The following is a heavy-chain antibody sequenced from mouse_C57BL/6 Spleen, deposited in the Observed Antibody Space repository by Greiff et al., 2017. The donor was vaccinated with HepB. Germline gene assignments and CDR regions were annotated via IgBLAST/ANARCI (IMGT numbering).Heavy chain of an antibody. V-gene: IGHV1-82*01. Sequence: VQLQQSGPELVKPGASVKISCKASGYAFSSSWMNWVKQRPGKGLEWIGRIYPGDGDTNYNGKFKGKATLTADKSSSTAYMQLSSLTSEDSAVYCCARSSFITTVVATDYWGQGTTLTVSS. CDR1: GYAFSSSW. D-gene: IGHD1-1*01. J-gene: IGHJ2*01. CDR2: IYPGDGDT. CDR3: ARSSFITTVVATDY.